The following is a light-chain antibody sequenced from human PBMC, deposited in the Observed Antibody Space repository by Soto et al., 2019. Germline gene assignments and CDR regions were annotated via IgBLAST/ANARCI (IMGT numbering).Light chain of an antibody. CDR3: QQYYSTPYT. J-gene: IGKJ2*01. V-gene: IGKV4-1*01. CDR2: WAS. Sequence: DIVMTQSPDSLAVSLGERATINCKSSQSVLYSSNNKNYLAWYQQKPGQPPKLLIYWASTRESGVPDRFSGSGSGTEFTLTISRLQAEDVAVYYCQQYYSTPYTFGQGTKLEIK. CDR1: QSVLYSSNNKNY.